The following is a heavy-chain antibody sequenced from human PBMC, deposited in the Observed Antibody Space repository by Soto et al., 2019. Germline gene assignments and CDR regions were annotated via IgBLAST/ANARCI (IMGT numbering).Heavy chain of an antibody. Sequence: QVQLVQSGAELKKPGSSVKVSCEASGGSFISYSFTWVRQAPGQGLEWMGRIIPIQNKANYGLKFQDRVTITADRSTRTAYMELRSLRPEDTAVYYCAKSLLFVDHAYMDVWGKGTTVTVSS. D-gene: IGHD2-15*01. J-gene: IGHJ6*03. CDR3: AKSLLFVDHAYMDV. CDR2: IIPIQNKA. V-gene: IGHV1-69*02. CDR1: GGSFISYS.